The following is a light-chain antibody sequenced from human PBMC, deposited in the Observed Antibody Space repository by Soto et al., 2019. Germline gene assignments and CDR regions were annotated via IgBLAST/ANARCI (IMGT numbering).Light chain of an antibody. J-gene: IGKJ5*01. CDR1: QSVSSY. Sequence: EIVLTQSPATLSLSPGERATLSCRASQSVSSYLAWYQQKPGQAPRLLIYDASNRATGIPARFSGSGSGKDFTLTISSLEPEDFAVYYCQQRSNWPPITVGQGTRLEIK. V-gene: IGKV3-11*01. CDR3: QQRSNWPPIT. CDR2: DAS.